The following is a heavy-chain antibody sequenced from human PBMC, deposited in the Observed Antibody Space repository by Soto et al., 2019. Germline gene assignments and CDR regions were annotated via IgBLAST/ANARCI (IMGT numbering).Heavy chain of an antibody. V-gene: IGHV5-10-1*01. D-gene: IGHD4-17*01. CDR1: VYSFTSYC. CDR2: IDPSDSYT. CDR3: ARLRFYGDYVSRYYYGMDV. Sequence: GESLKISCKGSVYSFTSYCISWVRQMPGKGLEWMWRIDPSDSYTNYSPSFQGHVTISADKSISTAYLQWSSLKASDTAMYYCARLRFYGDYVSRYYYGMDVWGQGTTVNVSS. J-gene: IGHJ6*02.